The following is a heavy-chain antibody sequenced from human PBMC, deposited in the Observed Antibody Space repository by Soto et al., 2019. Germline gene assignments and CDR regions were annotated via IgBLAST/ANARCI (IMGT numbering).Heavy chain of an antibody. D-gene: IGHD3-10*01. V-gene: IGHV3-15*07. Sequence: EVELVESGGGLVKPGGSLTLSCAASGFSFKNAWMNWVRQAPGKGLEWVGRIKNKNDGGTKDYAAFVKGRFTISRDASENTLYLHMNGLKTEDTGVYFCTGLWFGEIYNYWGQGSLVTVSS. CDR1: GFSFKNAW. J-gene: IGHJ4*01. CDR2: IKNKNDGGTK. CDR3: TGLWFGEIYNY.